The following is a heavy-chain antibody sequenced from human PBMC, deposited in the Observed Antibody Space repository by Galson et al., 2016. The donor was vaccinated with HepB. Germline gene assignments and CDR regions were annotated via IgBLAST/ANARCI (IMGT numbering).Heavy chain of an antibody. CDR1: GFTFSSYS. CDR2: ISSSSSYI. Sequence: SLRLSCAASGFTFSSYSMNWVRQAPGKGLEWVSSISSSSSYIYYADSVKGRFTISRDNAKNSLYLQMNSLRAEDTAVYYWARGDIVGAIFDYWGQVTLVTVSS. V-gene: IGHV3-21*01. CDR3: ARGDIVGAIFDY. D-gene: IGHD1-26*01. J-gene: IGHJ4*02.